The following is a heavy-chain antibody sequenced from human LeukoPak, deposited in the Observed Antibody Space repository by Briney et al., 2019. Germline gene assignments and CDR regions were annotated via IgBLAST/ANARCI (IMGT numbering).Heavy chain of an antibody. Sequence: SGGSLRLSCAASGFTFSNFAMIWVRRTPGKGLEWVSGIINSCDTLYGDSVKGRFTISRDNSKNTLYLEMNSLRAEDTAIYYCAKMKGHPLPKYYMDVWGQGTTVTVSS. V-gene: IGHV3-23*01. CDR2: IINSCDT. CDR1: GFTFSNFA. D-gene: IGHD1-26*01. CDR3: AKMKGHPLPKYYMDV. J-gene: IGHJ6*01.